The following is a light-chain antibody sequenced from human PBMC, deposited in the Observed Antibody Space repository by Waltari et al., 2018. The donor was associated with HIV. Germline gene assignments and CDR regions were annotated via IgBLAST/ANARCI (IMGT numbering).Light chain of an antibody. CDR1: SLRHYY. Sequence: SSELTQDPAVSVALGQTVRITCQGNSLRHYYASWYQQKPGQAPLLVVYGNDKRPSGIPDRFPGSSSVNTASLTITGAQAEDEADYYCNSRDNNGHHLVFAPGTTVTVL. V-gene: IGLV3-19*01. J-gene: IGLJ1*01. CDR3: NSRDNNGHHLV. CDR2: GND.